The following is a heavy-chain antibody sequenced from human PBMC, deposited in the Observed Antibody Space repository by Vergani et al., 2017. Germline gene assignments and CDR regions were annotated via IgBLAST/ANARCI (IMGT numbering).Heavy chain of an antibody. CDR1: GYSMNTYY. V-gene: IGHV4-59*08. CDR2: IYDSGDT. D-gene: IGHD6-13*01. CDR3: ARGSRAAGYSGPDS. J-gene: IGHJ4*02. Sequence: QVQLQESGPGLVKPSETLSLTCSVSGYSMNTYYWTWIRQPPGKGLEWIGYIYDSGDTKYNPSLKSRVTMSLDTSKNQFSLTLSSVNATDTAVYYCARGSRAAGYSGPDSWVQGTRVTVSS.